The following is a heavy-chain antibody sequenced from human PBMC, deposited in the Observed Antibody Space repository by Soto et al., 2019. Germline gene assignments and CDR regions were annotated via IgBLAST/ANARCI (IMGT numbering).Heavy chain of an antibody. CDR3: ARDRGEYTSSWFWHFSH. D-gene: IGHD6-13*01. Sequence: SETLSLTCSVSGASISSFNWNWVRQPAGKGPEWVGRLNIAGTINYNPSLKSRITMSMDTSKNQISLHLRSVTAADTAIYYCARDRGEYTSSWFWHFSHWGHGTLVTVSS. V-gene: IGHV4-4*07. J-gene: IGHJ1*01. CDR1: GASISSFN. CDR2: LNIAGTI.